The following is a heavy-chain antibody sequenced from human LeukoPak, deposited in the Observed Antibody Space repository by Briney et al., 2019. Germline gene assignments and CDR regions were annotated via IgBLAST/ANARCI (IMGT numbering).Heavy chain of an antibody. V-gene: IGHV3-74*01. CDR3: ARDEFDSGSYYNVNFEH. J-gene: IGHJ4*02. CDR2: INSDGSTT. Sequence: GGSLRLSCAASGFTFSSYWMHWVRHAPGKGLVWVSRINSDGSTTSYADSVKARFTISRDNAKNSLYLQMNSLRAEDTAVYYCARDEFDSGSYYNVNFEHWGQGILVTVSS. CDR1: GFTFSSYW. D-gene: IGHD3-10*01.